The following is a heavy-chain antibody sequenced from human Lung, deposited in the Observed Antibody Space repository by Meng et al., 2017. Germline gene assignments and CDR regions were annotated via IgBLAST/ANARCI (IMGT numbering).Heavy chain of an antibody. J-gene: IGHJ4*02. CDR1: GGSFSDYD. CDR3: ARGPTTMAHDFDY. CDR2: INHSGST. Sequence: QGQHQQWGAGLLKPSEPLPLTCVVSGGSFSDYDWSWIRQPPGKGLEWIGEINHSGSTNYNPSLESRATISVDTSQNNLSLKLSSVTAADSAVYCCARGPTTMAHDFDYWGQGTLVTVSS. D-gene: IGHD4-11*01. V-gene: IGHV4-34*01.